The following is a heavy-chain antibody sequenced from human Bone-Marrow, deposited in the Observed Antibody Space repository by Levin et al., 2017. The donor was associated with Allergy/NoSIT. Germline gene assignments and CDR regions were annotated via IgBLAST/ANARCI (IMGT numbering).Heavy chain of an antibody. CDR2: INSIGTYI. CDR3: ARDPLPIASSTAFDY. Sequence: LSLTCAASGFMFSSYSMNWVRQAPGKGLEWVSYINSIGTYIHYADSVKGRFTISRDNAENSLYLQMDSLRAEDTGVYFCARDPLPIASSTAFDYWGQGTLVAVSS. V-gene: IGHV3-21*01. CDR1: GFMFSSYS. J-gene: IGHJ4*02. D-gene: IGHD3-3*02.